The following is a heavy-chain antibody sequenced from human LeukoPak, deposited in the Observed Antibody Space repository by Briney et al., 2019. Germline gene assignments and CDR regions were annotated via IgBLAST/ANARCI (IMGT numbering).Heavy chain of an antibody. CDR3: ARAGPELEWFSYFDY. D-gene: IGHD3-3*01. Sequence: SETLSLTCTVSGGSISSGGYYWSWIRQHPGKGLEWIGYIYYSGSTYYNPSLKSRVTISVDTSKNQLSLKLSSVTAADTAVYYCARAGPELEWFSYFDYWGQGTLVTVSS. V-gene: IGHV4-31*03. CDR2: IYYSGST. CDR1: GGSISSGGYY. J-gene: IGHJ4*02.